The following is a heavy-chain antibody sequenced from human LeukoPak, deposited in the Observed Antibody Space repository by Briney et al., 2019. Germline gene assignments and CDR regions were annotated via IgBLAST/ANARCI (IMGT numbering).Heavy chain of an antibody. CDR3: AKTLAWTYAFDI. CDR2: ISGSGGST. CDR1: GFTVSSNY. Sequence: GGSLRLSCAASGFTVSSNYMSWVRQAPGKGLEWVSAISGSGGSTYYADSVKGRFTISRDNSKNTLYLQMNSLRAEDTAVYYCAKTLAWTYAFDIWGQGTMVTVSS. V-gene: IGHV3-23*01. J-gene: IGHJ3*02. D-gene: IGHD3/OR15-3a*01.